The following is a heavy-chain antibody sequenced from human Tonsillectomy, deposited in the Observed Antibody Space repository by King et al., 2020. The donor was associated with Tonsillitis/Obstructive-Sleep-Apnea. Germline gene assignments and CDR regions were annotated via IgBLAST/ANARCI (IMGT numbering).Heavy chain of an antibody. Sequence: VQLVESGGGLVKPGGSLRLPCAASGFPFSNAWMSWARQASGKGLEWVGRIKSRTDGGTTDNAAPVKDRLTILRDDSKNTLYLQMNRLKIDDTTVYYCDTRAYAWELTPLGSIAYDIRGQGKMVTVSS. CDR3: DTRAYAWELTPLGSIAYDI. CDR1: GFPFSNAW. J-gene: IGHJ3*02. D-gene: IGHD1-26*01. CDR2: IKSRTDGGTT. V-gene: IGHV3-15*01.